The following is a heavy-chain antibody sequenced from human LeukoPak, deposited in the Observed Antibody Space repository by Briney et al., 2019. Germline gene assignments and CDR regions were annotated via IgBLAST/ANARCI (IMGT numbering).Heavy chain of an antibody. J-gene: IGHJ4*02. D-gene: IGHD2-21*02. CDR2: NNPNSGGT. V-gene: IGHV1-2*02. CDR3: ARVPIVVVTAYFDY. Sequence: GASVKVSCKGSRYTFTGYYMNWVRQAPGQGLEWMGWNNPNSGGTNYAQKFQGRVTMTRDTSISTAYMELSRLRSDDTAVYYCARVPIVVVTAYFDYWGQGTLVTVSS. CDR1: RYTFTGYY.